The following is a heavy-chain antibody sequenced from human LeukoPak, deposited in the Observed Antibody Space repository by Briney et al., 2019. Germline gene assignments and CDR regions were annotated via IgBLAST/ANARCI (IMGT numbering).Heavy chain of an antibody. J-gene: IGHJ4*02. CDR3: ARLGVLYYFDY. CDR1: GYRFTSYW. D-gene: IGHD2-8*01. Sequence: GESLKISCKASGYRFTSYWIGWVRKMPGKGLEWMGIISPVDSDTRYSPSFQGQVTISADKSITTAYPQWSSLKASDTAVYYCARLGVLYYFDYWGQGTLVTVSS. CDR2: ISPVDSDT. V-gene: IGHV5-51*01.